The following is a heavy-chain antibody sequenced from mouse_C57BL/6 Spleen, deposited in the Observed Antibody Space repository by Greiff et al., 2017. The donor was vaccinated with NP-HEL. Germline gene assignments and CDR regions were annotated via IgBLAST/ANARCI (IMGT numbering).Heavy chain of an antibody. CDR1: GYTFTSYW. CDR2: IYPSDSET. Sequence: QVQLQQPGAELVRPGSSVKLSCKASGYTFTSYWMDWVKQRPGQGLEWIGNIYPSDSETHYNQKFKDKATLTVDKSSSTAYMQLSSLTSEDSAVYYCARSYDGYYRDYWGQGTTLTVSS. V-gene: IGHV1-61*01. CDR3: ARSYDGYYRDY. J-gene: IGHJ2*01. D-gene: IGHD2-3*01.